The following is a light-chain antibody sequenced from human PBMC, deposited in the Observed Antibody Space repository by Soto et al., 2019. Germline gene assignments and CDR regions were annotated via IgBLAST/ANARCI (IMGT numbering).Light chain of an antibody. CDR2: YAS. V-gene: IGKV3-15*01. J-gene: IGKJ5*01. CDR3: QQYNDWPPIT. CDR1: QSVSNN. Sequence: EIMMTQSPATLSVSPGESATLSCRASQSVSNNFAWYQHKPGQAPRLIIYYASTRATGIPARFSGSGSGTEFTLTISSLQSEDFALYYCQQYNDWPPITFGQGTRLEIK.